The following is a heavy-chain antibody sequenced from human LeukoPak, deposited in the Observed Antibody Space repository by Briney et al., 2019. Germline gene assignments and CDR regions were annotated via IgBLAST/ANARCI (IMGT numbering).Heavy chain of an antibody. Sequence: PSETLSPTCTVSGGSISSYYWSWIRQPAGKGLEWIGRIYSSGSTNYNPSLKSRVTMSVDTSKNQFSLRLSSVTAADTAVYFCARGDYYDGGGRNWFDPWGQGTLVTVSS. D-gene: IGHD3-16*01. V-gene: IGHV4-4*07. CDR3: ARGDYYDGGGRNWFDP. J-gene: IGHJ5*02. CDR2: IYSSGST. CDR1: GGSISSYY.